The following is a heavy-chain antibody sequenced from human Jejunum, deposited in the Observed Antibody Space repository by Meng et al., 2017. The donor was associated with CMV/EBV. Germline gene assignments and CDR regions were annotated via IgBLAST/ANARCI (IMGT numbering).Heavy chain of an antibody. CDR3: ARGTIAAELFDY. D-gene: IGHD6-6*01. CDR2: IYAGGSA. J-gene: IGHJ4*02. V-gene: IGHV3-53*01. CDR1: GFTVSSNY. Sequence: CAFSGFTVSSNYMSWVRQAPGKGLEWVSVIYAGGSAYYADSVKDRFTISRDNSKNTLYLQMNSLRAEDTAVYYCARGTIAAELFDYWGQGTLVTVSS.